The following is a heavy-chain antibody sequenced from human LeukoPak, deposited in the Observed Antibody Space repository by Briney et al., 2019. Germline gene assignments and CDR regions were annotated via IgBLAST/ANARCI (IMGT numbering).Heavy chain of an antibody. CDR1: GGSISSGGYY. V-gene: IGHV4-31*03. J-gene: IGHJ6*03. D-gene: IGHD3-22*01. CDR3: ARGRQDVTMIVVVMTAVSYYLDV. CDR2: IYYSGST. Sequence: TLSLTCTVSGGSISSGGYYWSWIRQHPGKGQEWIGYIYYSGSTYYNPSLKSRVTISVDTSKNQFSLKLSPVTAADTAVYYCARGRQDVTMIVVVMTAVSYYLDVWGKGTTVTVS.